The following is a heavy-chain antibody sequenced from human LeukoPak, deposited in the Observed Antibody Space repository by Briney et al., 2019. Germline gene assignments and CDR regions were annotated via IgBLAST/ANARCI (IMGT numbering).Heavy chain of an antibody. V-gene: IGHV4-59*01. CDR2: MYYSGST. Sequence: SETLSLTCTVSVDSISGYYWSWIRQPPGKGLEWIGYMYYSGSTNYNPSLKSRVTISVDTSKNQFSLKLSSVTAADTAVYYCARQRGRTGTFDYWGQGTLVTVSS. J-gene: IGHJ4*02. CDR3: ARQRGRTGTFDY. CDR1: VDSISGYY. D-gene: IGHD1-14*01.